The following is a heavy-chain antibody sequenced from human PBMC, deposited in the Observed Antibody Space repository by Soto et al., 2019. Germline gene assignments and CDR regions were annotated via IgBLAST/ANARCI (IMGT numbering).Heavy chain of an antibody. D-gene: IGHD6-13*01. CDR2: FSDGGSNT. V-gene: IGHV3-23*01. CDR3: AILDSSTWYTGYYFDY. Sequence: EVQLLESGGGLVQPGGSLRLSCAASGFSFSSYAMNWVRQAPGKGLECVSAFSDGGSNTYYTYSVKGRFTISRDNSKNTVFLQMNSLRAEDTAVYYCAILDSSTWYTGYYFDYWGQGTLVTVSS. CDR1: GFSFSSYA. J-gene: IGHJ4*02.